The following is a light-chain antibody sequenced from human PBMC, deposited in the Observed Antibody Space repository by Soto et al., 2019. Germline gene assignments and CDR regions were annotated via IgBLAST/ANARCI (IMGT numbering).Light chain of an antibody. Sequence: EIVLTQSPGTLSLSPGERATLSCRSSQSVGDTYLAWYQQKPGQAPRLLMYSTSIRATGIPDRFSGSGSGTDFTLTISSLQPEDFATYYCQQYSDSPPTFGQGTKVDIK. CDR1: QSVGDTY. CDR2: STS. J-gene: IGKJ1*01. V-gene: IGKV3-20*01. CDR3: QQYSDSPPT.